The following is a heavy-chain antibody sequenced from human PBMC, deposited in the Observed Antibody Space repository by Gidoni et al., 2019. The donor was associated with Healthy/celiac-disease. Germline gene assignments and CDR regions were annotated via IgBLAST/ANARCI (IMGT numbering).Heavy chain of an antibody. CDR2: ISGRGGTT. Sequence: EVQLFASGGGLVQPGGSLILSCAASRLPFSSYAMSWVRQTPGKGLEWVAAISGRGGTTYYADTVKGRFTISRDNYKNTVYLQMNSLRAEDTAVYYGAKELRGGFFDYWGQGTLVTVSS. J-gene: IGHJ4*02. CDR3: AKELRGGFFDY. D-gene: IGHD3-16*01. V-gene: IGHV3-23*01. CDR1: RLPFSSYA.